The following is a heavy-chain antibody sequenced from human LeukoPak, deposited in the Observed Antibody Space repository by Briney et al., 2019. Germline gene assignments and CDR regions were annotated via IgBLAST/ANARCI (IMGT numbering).Heavy chain of an antibody. J-gene: IGHJ5*02. Sequence: SETLSLTCTVSGGSISSYYWSWIRQTPGKGLEWIGYIYYSGSTNYNPSLKSRVTISIDTSKNQFSLRLSSVTASDTAVYYCARLSGGSYPWGQGTLVTVSS. V-gene: IGHV4-59*08. D-gene: IGHD1-26*01. CDR3: ARLSGGSYP. CDR1: GGSISSYY. CDR2: IYYSGST.